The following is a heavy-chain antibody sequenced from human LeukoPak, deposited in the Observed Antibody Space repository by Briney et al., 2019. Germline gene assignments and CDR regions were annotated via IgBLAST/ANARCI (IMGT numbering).Heavy chain of an antibody. CDR3: ARHHGARGITPFDY. V-gene: IGHV4-39*01. D-gene: IGHD3-10*01. CDR1: GSSISSSSYY. CDR2: IYYSGST. J-gene: IGHJ4*02. Sequence: ETLSLTCTVSGSSISSSSYYWGWIRQPPGKGLEWIGSIYYSGSTYYNPSLKSRVTISVDTSKNQFSLKLSSVTAADTAVYYCARHHGARGITPFDYWGQGTLVTVSS.